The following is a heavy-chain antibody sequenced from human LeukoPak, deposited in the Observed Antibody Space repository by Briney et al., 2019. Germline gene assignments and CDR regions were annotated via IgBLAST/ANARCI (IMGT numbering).Heavy chain of an antibody. CDR3: ARMWIQLWPFDY. J-gene: IGHJ4*02. V-gene: IGHV3-7*03. CDR1: GFIFSNYW. Sequence: GGSLRLPCAASGFIFSNYWMSWVRQAPGKGLEWVANINQDGSEKYYVDSLKGRFTISRDNAKNSLCLQMNSLRAEDTAVYYCARMWIQLWPFDYWDQGTLVTVSS. D-gene: IGHD5-18*01. CDR2: INQDGSEK.